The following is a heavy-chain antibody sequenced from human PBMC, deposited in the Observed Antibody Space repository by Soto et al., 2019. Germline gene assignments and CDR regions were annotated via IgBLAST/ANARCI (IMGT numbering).Heavy chain of an antibody. D-gene: IGHD3-22*01. V-gene: IGHV1-18*01. Sequence: ASVKVSCKASGYTFTSYGISWVRQAPGQGLEWMGWISAYNGNTNYAQKLQGRVTMTTDTSTSTAYMELRSLRSDDTAVYYCAREHYYDSSGYWSYFDYWGQGTLVTVSS. CDR3: AREHYYDSSGYWSYFDY. J-gene: IGHJ4*02. CDR2: ISAYNGNT. CDR1: GYTFTSYG.